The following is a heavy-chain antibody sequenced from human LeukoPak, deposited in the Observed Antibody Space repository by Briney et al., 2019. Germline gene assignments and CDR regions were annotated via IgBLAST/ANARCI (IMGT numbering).Heavy chain of an antibody. V-gene: IGHV4-4*02. D-gene: IGHD3-22*01. CDR1: LDSTTSNF. Sequence: SKTLSLTCTVSLDSTTSNFWSWVRQPPGKGLEWIGEIHRSGSHNYNPSLQSRVTISIDRSRNQIVLELSSVTAADTAVYHCARLVYDSRGYYFDYWGQGTLVTVSS. CDR2: IHRSGSH. J-gene: IGHJ4*02. CDR3: ARLVYDSRGYYFDY.